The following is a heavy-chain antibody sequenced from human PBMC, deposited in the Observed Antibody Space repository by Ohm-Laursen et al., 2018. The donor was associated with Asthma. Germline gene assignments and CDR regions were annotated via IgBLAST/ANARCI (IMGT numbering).Heavy chain of an antibody. Sequence: ASVKVSCKASGYTFTSYYMHWVRQAPGQGLEWMGIINPSGGSTSYAQKFQGRVTMTRDTSTSTVYMELSSLRSGDTAVYYCAREHRENWFDPWGQGTLVTVSS. CDR1: GYTFTSYY. CDR3: AREHRENWFDP. CDR2: INPSGGST. J-gene: IGHJ5*02. V-gene: IGHV1-46*01.